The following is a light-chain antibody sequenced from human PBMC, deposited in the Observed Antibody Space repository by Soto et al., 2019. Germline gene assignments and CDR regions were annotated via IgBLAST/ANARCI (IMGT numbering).Light chain of an antibody. V-gene: IGKV1-33*01. J-gene: IGKJ4*01. CDR1: QDISNY. CDR2: DAS. Sequence: DLQMTQSPSSLSASVGDRVTITCQASQDISNYLNWYQQKPGKAPKLLIYDASNLETGVPSRFSVSGSGTDFTFTISSLQPEDIASYYCQQYDNLPLTFGGGTKVELK. CDR3: QQYDNLPLT.